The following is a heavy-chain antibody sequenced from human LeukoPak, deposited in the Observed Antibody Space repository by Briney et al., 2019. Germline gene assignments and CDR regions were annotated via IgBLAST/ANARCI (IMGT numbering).Heavy chain of an antibody. V-gene: IGHV3-23*01. Sequence: GGSLRLSCAASGFTFSSYAMNWVRQAPGKGLEWVSAISGSGSSTSYADSVKGRFTISRDNSKNTLYLQMNSLRAEDTAVYYCATQDTGMVYNYWGQGTLVTVSS. D-gene: IGHD5-18*01. CDR3: ATQDTGMVYNY. CDR2: ISGSGSST. CDR1: GFTFSSYA. J-gene: IGHJ4*02.